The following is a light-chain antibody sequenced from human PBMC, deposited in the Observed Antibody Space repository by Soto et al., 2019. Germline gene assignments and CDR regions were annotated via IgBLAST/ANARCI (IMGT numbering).Light chain of an antibody. Sequence: ETVLTQSPGTLSLSPGERATLSCRASQTIRSNYLAWYRQTPGQAPRLLIYGASNRATGIADRFSGSGAGKDFTLIINRLEPEDVALYYCQQYGSSPWTFGQGTKVEIK. J-gene: IGKJ1*01. CDR1: QTIRSNY. V-gene: IGKV3-20*01. CDR2: GAS. CDR3: QQYGSSPWT.